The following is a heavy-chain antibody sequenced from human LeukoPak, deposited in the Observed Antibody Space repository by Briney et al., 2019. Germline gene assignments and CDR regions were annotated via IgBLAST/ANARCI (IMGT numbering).Heavy chain of an antibody. D-gene: IGHD2-2*02. J-gene: IGHJ4*02. V-gene: IGHV3-23*01. Sequence: GGSLRLSCAASGITFSSYAMSWVRQAPGKGLEWVSAISSGGSSAYYADSVKGRFTISRDNSKNTLYLQMNSLRAEDTAEYYCAKGSSSNCYTGLDYWGQGTLVTVSS. CDR2: ISSGGSSA. CDR1: GITFSSYA. CDR3: AKGSSSNCYTGLDY.